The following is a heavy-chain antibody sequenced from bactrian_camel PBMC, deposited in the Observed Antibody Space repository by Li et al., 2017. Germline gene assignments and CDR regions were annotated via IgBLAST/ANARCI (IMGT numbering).Heavy chain of an antibody. D-gene: IGHD1*01. V-gene: IGHV3S1*01. Sequence: HVQLVESGGGSVQAGGSLRLSCSVSGCTSTPFCMAWFRQAPGKEREGVAALHTGGGNPYYADSVRGRFTTSLDNGKTSIYLQMDKLKPDDTAKYHCAATGQMLSVAGCRTQGTQVTVS. CDR2: LHTGGGNP. J-gene: IGHJ4*01. CDR1: GCTSTPFC.